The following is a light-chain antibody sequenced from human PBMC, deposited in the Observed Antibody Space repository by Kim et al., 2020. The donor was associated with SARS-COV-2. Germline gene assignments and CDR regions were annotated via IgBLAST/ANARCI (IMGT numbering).Light chain of an antibody. CDR3: SSYTSSSPYV. J-gene: IGLJ1*01. CDR1: NSDIGNYNY. CDR2: DVS. V-gene: IGLV2-14*03. Sequence: QSALTQPASVSGSPGQSITISCTGTNSDIGNYNYVSWYQQHPGKAPKLIIYDVSKRPSGVSNRFSGSKSGNTASLTISGLQAEDEADYYCSSYTSSSPYVFATGTKVTVL.